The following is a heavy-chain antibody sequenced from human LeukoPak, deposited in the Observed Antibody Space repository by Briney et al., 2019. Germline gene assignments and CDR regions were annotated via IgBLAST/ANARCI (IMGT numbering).Heavy chain of an antibody. CDR3: ARDGKLRYFDWVYYYYYMDV. Sequence: GGSLRLSCAASGFTFSSYSMNWVRQAPGKGLDWVSSISSSSSYIYYADSVKGRFTISRDNAKNSLYLQMNSLRAEDTAVYYCARDGKLRYFDWVYYYYYMDVWGKGTTVTVSS. CDR1: GFTFSSYS. V-gene: IGHV3-21*01. D-gene: IGHD3-9*01. J-gene: IGHJ6*03. CDR2: ISSSSSYI.